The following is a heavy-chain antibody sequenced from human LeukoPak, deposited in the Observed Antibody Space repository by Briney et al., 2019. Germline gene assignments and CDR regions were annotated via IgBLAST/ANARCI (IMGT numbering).Heavy chain of an antibody. J-gene: IGHJ6*03. CDR2: IYYSGTT. CDR1: GGSLSSGSYY. D-gene: IGHD6-6*01. CDR3: ARGLVVGSSSPYYYYYYMDV. V-gene: IGHV4-39*07. Sequence: SETLSLTCTVSGGSLSSGSYYWGWIRQPPGKGLEWIGSIYYSGTTYYNPSLKSRVTISLDTSRNQFSLKLSSVTAADTAVYYCARGLVVGSSSPYYYYYYMDVWGKGTTVTVSS.